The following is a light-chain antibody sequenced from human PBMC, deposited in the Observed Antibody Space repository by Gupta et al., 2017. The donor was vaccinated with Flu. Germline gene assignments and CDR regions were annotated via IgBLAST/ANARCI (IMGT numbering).Light chain of an antibody. Sequence: QSALTQPASVSGSPGQSITISCTGTSSDVGSYNLVSWYQQHPGKAPKLMIYEGNKRPSGVSNRFSGSKSGNTASLTISGLQAEDETDYYCRSYAGSSTVVFGGGTKLTVL. V-gene: IGLV2-23*01. CDR3: RSYAGSSTVV. J-gene: IGLJ3*02. CDR2: EGN. CDR1: SSDVGSYNL.